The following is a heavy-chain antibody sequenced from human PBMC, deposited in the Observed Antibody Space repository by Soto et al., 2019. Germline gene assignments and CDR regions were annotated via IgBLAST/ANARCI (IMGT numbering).Heavy chain of an antibody. Sequence: PGGSLRLSCAASGFAFNTYAMAWVLQAPWKGPEWVSSVTSNGGTAFYADSVTGRFTISRDNSRSTLYLRLNSLGPEDTAIYYCAKGLLRYYYYYYGLDVWGQGTTVTVSS. CDR2: VTSNGGTA. CDR1: GFAFNTYA. J-gene: IGHJ6*02. V-gene: IGHV3-23*01. CDR3: AKGLLRYYYYYYGLDV. D-gene: IGHD2-15*01.